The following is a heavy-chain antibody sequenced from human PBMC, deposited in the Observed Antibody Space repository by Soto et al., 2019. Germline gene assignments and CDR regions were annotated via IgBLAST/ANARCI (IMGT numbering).Heavy chain of an antibody. CDR1: GFTFSSHS. J-gene: IGHJ4*02. D-gene: IGHD5-18*01. V-gene: IGHV3-21*01. Sequence: GGSLRLSCAVSGFTFSSHSMNWVRQAPGKGLEWVSSITTSSESKYYTDSVKGRFTLSRDNAKNSLYLQMNSLRAEDTAVYYCARSNRGFRYGKIDYWGRGTLVTVSS. CDR2: ITTSSESK. CDR3: ARSNRGFRYGKIDY.